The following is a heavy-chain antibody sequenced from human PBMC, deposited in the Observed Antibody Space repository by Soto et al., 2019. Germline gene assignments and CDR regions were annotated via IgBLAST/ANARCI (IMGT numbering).Heavy chain of an antibody. CDR2: IYISGST. J-gene: IGHJ4*02. D-gene: IGHD2-21*01. V-gene: IGHV4-59*11. CDR1: GGSSSTHY. Sequence: ETLSLTCTVSGGSSSTHYWSWGRQPPGKGLEWIGYIYISGSTNYNPSLKSRVTISGDMSKNQFSLKLYSVTAADTSVYYCARGWGYPDGPFDYWGQGTLVTVSS. CDR3: ARGWGYPDGPFDY.